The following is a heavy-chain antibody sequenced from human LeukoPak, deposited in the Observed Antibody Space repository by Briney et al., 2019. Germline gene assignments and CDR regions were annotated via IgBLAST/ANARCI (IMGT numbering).Heavy chain of an antibody. CDR2: IYDHGRT. CDR3: ARGLAGRASGAVYFDL. Sequence: PSETLSLTCIVSGGSFSYLSWIRQPPGKGLEWIVIIYDHGRTEYNPSLKSRVSISVDTSKNQVSLRLNSVTPADTAVYYCARGLAGRASGAVYFDLWGRGALVTVSS. V-gene: IGHV4-59*01. J-gene: IGHJ2*01. CDR1: GGSFSY. D-gene: IGHD3-16*01.